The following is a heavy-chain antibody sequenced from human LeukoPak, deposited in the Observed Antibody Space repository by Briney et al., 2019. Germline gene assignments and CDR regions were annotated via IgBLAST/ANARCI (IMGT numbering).Heavy chain of an antibody. CDR2: IIPIFGTA. J-gene: IGHJ5*02. Sequence: SVKVSCKASGGTFSSYAISWVRQAPGQGLEWMGGIIPIFGTANYAQKFQGRVTITTDESTSTACMELSSLRSEDTAVYYCARDQGDFWSGFHWFDPWGQGTLVTVSS. D-gene: IGHD3-3*01. V-gene: IGHV1-69*05. CDR3: ARDQGDFWSGFHWFDP. CDR1: GGTFSSYA.